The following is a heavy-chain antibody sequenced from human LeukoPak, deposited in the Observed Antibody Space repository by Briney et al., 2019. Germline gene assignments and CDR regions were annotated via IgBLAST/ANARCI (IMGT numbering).Heavy chain of an antibody. CDR2: VSLAGQT. Sequence: SGTLSLTCDVSGGSISNTNWWSWVRQPPGQGLEWIGEVSLAGQTNYNPSLNGRVTMSLDESSNQLSLKLTSVTAADTAVYYCARVKPGPRHFDSWGQGTLVTVSS. D-gene: IGHD7-27*01. J-gene: IGHJ4*02. V-gene: IGHV4-4*02. CDR3: ARVKPGPRHFDS. CDR1: GGSISNTNW.